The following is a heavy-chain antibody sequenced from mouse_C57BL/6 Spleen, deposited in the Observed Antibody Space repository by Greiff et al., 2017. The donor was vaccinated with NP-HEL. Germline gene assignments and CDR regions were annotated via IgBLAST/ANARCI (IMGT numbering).Heavy chain of an antibody. V-gene: IGHV1-64*01. D-gene: IGHD2-4*01. Sequence: VKLQQPGAELVKPGASVKLSCKASGYTFTSYWMHWVKQRPGQGLEWIGMIHPNSGSTNYNEKFKSKATLTVDKSSSTAYMQLSSLTSEDSAVYYCARRIYYDYDAWFAYWGQGTLVTVSA. CDR1: GYTFTSYW. CDR2: IHPNSGST. J-gene: IGHJ3*01. CDR3: ARRIYYDYDAWFAY.